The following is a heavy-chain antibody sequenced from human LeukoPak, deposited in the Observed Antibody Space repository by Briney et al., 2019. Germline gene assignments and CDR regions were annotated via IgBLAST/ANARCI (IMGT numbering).Heavy chain of an antibody. CDR2: IYYSGST. D-gene: IGHD2-2*01. CDR3: ASGGYCGSTSCYPKWFDP. CDR1: GGSISSGDYY. V-gene: IGHV4-30-4*01. J-gene: IGHJ5*02. Sequence: SETLSLTCTVSGGSISSGDYYWSWIRQPPGKGLEWIGYIYYSGSTYYNPSLKSRVTISVDTSKNQFSLKLSSVTAADTAVYYCASGGYCGSTSCYPKWFDPWGQGTLVTVSS.